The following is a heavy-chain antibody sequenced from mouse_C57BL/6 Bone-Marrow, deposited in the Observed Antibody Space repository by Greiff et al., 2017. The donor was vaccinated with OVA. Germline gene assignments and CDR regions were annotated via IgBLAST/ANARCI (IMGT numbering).Heavy chain of an antibody. V-gene: IGHV1-64*01. CDR3: ARSGDYCYGRLAWFAY. Sequence: VQLQQPGAELVKPGASVKLSCKASGYTFTSYWMHWVKQRPGQGLEWIGMIHPNSGSTNYNEKFKSKATLTVDKSSSTAYMQLSILTTEVSAVYYCARSGDYCYGRLAWFAYWGQGTLVTVSA. CDR2: IHPNSGST. D-gene: IGHD2-12*01. J-gene: IGHJ3*01. CDR1: GYTFTSYW.